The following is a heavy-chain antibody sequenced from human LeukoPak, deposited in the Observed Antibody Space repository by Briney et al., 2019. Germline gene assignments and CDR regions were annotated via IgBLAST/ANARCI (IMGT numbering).Heavy chain of an antibody. CDR3: ARRDIAARLNWFDP. Sequence: PGGSLRLSCAASGFNFSRYSMNWVRQPPGKGLEWIGNIYYSGSTYYNPSLKSRVTISLDTSKNQFSLKLSSVTAADTAVYYCARRDIAARLNWFDPWGQGTLVTVSS. D-gene: IGHD6-6*01. V-gene: IGHV4-39*01. CDR2: IYYSGST. CDR1: GFNFSRYSMN. J-gene: IGHJ5*02.